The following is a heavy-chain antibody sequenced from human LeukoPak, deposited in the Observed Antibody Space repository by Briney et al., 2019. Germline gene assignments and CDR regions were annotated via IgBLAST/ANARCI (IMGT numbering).Heavy chain of an antibody. CDR1: GFTFSSYG. CDR3: ARDLKYYDSSGFDF. V-gene: IGHV3-21*01. Sequence: PGGSLRLSCAASGFTFSSYGMNWVRQAPGKGLEGVSGISSSGSYIYYTDSVKGRFTISRDNAKNSLSLQMNSLRVEDTAVYYCARDLKYYDSSGFDFWGQGTLVTVSS. J-gene: IGHJ4*02. CDR2: ISSSGSYI. D-gene: IGHD3-22*01.